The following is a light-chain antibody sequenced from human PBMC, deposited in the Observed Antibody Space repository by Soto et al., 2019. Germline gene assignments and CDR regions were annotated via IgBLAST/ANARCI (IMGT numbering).Light chain of an antibody. CDR1: SSDVGSSDL. Sequence: QSALTQPASVSGSPGQSITIPCTGISSDVGSSDLVSWYQQHPGRAPKLMIYDARKRPSGVSNRFSGSKSGNPASLTIAALHAEDEAYYDCCSYSGSLTWVFGGGTKVTVL. J-gene: IGLJ2*01. CDR2: DAR. CDR3: CSYSGSLTWV. V-gene: IGLV2-23*01.